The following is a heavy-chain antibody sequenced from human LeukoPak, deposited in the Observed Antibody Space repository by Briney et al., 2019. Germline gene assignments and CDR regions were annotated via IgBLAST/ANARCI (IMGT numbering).Heavy chain of an antibody. Sequence: GGSLRLSCAASGFTFDDYAMHWVRQAPGKGLEWVSGISWNSGDIDYADSVKGRFTISRDNAKNSLYLQMNSLRAEDTAVYYCARGPPELRYFDWGPSGIQYYFDYWGQGTLVTVSS. J-gene: IGHJ4*02. CDR2: ISWNSGDI. D-gene: IGHD3-9*01. CDR3: ARGPPELRYFDWGPSGIQYYFDY. CDR1: GFTFDDYA. V-gene: IGHV3-9*01.